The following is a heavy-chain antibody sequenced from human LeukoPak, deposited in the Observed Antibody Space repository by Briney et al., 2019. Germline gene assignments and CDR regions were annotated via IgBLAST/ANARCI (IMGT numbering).Heavy chain of an antibody. D-gene: IGHD6-19*01. V-gene: IGHV1-8*01. CDR1: GYTFTSNN. Sequence: ASVKVSCKASGYTFTSNNINWVRQAPGQGLEWMGWMDPNSADTAYAQKFQGRVAMTRDTSISTAYMELSSLRSEDTAVYYCARADTSGWFVDYWGKGTLVTASS. CDR3: ARADTSGWFVDY. CDR2: MDPNSADT. J-gene: IGHJ4*02.